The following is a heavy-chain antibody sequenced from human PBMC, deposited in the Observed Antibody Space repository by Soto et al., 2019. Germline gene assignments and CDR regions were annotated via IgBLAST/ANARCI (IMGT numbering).Heavy chain of an antibody. D-gene: IGHD3-22*01. CDR3: ARLPYYDSSGYYWYFDY. Sequence: GESLKISCNGSGYSFTSYWIGWVRQMPGKGLEWMGIIYPGDPDTRYSPSFQGQVTISADKSISTAYLQWSSLKASDTAMYYCARLPYYDSSGYYWYFDYWGQGTLVTVSS. V-gene: IGHV5-51*01. CDR1: GYSFTSYW. J-gene: IGHJ4*02. CDR2: IYPGDPDT.